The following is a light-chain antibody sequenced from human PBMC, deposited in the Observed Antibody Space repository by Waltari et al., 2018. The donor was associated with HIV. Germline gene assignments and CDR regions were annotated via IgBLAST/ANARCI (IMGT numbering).Light chain of an antibody. V-gene: IGKV1-5*03. CDR1: QNVGAF. CDR2: QAS. Sequence: DIRLTQSPSTLSPSAGARVAITCRAGQNVGAFLAWYQKKQGKPPKLLIFQASILEGGVPSRFSGSVSGSNFTLTINGLQSDDFATYYCHQYASFSGTFGQGTKVEL. J-gene: IGKJ1*01. CDR3: HQYASFSGT.